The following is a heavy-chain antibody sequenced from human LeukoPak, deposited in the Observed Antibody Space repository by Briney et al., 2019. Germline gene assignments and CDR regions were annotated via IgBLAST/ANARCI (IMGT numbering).Heavy chain of an antibody. CDR1: ADSISSYY. D-gene: IGHD6-6*01. Sequence: SETLSLTCTVSADSISSYYWTWIRQPPGKGLEWIGSIYYSGSTYYNPSLKSRVTISVDTSKNQFSLKLSSVTAADTAVYYCAREGSSSSYNWFDPWGQGTLVTVSS. CDR2: IYYSGST. V-gene: IGHV4-59*12. CDR3: AREGSSSSYNWFDP. J-gene: IGHJ5*02.